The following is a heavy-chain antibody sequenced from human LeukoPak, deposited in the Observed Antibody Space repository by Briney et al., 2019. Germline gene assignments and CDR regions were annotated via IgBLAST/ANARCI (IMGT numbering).Heavy chain of an antibody. CDR2: ISSTSSFI. Sequence: PGGSLRLSCAASGFTFSSYSINWVRQAPGKGLEWVSCISSTSSFIYYADSVKGRFTISRDNAKNSLYLQMNSLTAEDTAVYYCANPCQQWLVSDAFDIWGQGTMVTVSS. V-gene: IGHV3-21*04. D-gene: IGHD6-19*01. CDR3: ANPCQQWLVSDAFDI. J-gene: IGHJ3*02. CDR1: GFTFSSYS.